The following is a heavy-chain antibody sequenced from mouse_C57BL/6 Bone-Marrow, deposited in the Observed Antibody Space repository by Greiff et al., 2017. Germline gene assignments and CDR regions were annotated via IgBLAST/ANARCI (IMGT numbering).Heavy chain of an antibody. CDR1: GYTFTSYG. V-gene: IGHV1-81*01. D-gene: IGHD3-2*02. CDR3: ARDSSGYPFDY. J-gene: IGHJ2*01. CDR2: IYPRRGNT. Sequence: VQLQQSGAELARPGASVKLSCKASGYTFTSYGISWVKQRTGQGLEWIGEIYPRRGNTYYNEKFKGKATLTADKSSSTAYMELRSLTSEDSAVYFCARDSSGYPFDYWGQGTTLTVSS.